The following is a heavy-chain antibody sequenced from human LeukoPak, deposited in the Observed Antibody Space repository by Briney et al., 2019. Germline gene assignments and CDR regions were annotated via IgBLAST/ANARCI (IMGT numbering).Heavy chain of an antibody. CDR1: GFTFDDYA. V-gene: IGHV3-9*01. Sequence: SGRSLRLSCAASGFTFDDYAMHWVRQAPGKGLEWVSGISWNSGSIGYADSVKGRFTISRDNAKNSLYLQMNSLRAEDTALYYCAKGRGGSSNWGSDYWGQGTQVTVPS. D-gene: IGHD7-27*01. J-gene: IGHJ4*02. CDR3: AKGRGGSSNWGSDY. CDR2: ISWNSGSI.